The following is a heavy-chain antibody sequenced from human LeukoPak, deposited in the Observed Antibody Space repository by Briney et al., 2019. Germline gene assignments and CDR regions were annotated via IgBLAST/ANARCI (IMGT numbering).Heavy chain of an antibody. CDR1: GYTFTGYY. J-gene: IGHJ4*02. V-gene: IGHV1-2*02. CDR3: AKAKALVARGYCSGGSCYFDY. Sequence: ASVKVSCKASGYTFTGYYMHWVRQAPGQGLEWMGWINPNSGGTNYAQKFQGRVTMTRDTSISTAYMELSRLRSDDTAVYYCAKAKALVARGYCSGGSCYFDYWGQRTLVTVSS. D-gene: IGHD2-15*01. CDR2: INPNSGGT.